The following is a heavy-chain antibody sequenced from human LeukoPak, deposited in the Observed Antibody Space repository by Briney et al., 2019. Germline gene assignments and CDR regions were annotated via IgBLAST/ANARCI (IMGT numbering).Heavy chain of an antibody. CDR2: IWYDGSNK. Sequence: GGSLRLSCAASGFTFGSYAMSWVRQAPGKGLEWVAVIWYDGSNKYYADSVKGRFTISRDNSKNTLYLQMNSLRAEDTAVYYCARDGSSGWYWVDYWGQGTLVTVSS. D-gene: IGHD6-19*01. V-gene: IGHV3-33*08. CDR1: GFTFGSYA. J-gene: IGHJ4*02. CDR3: ARDGSSGWYWVDY.